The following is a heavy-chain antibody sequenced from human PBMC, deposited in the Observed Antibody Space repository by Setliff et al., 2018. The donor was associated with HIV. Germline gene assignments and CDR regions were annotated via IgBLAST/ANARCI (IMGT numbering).Heavy chain of an antibody. D-gene: IGHD3-22*01. Sequence: SETLSLTCAVYGGSFSGYYWSWIRQSPGEGLEWIGESNHNGNTNCNSSLKSRLTISIDTSKNQFSLKLSSVIAADTAVYYCARRPHRRSGYYLYYFDSWGQGTLVTVSS. CDR2: SNHNGNT. V-gene: IGHV4-34*01. J-gene: IGHJ4*02. CDR1: GGSFSGYY. CDR3: ARRPHRRSGYYLYYFDS.